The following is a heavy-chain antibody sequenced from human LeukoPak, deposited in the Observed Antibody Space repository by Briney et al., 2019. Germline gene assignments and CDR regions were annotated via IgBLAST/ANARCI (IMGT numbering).Heavy chain of an antibody. CDR1: GFTFDDYT. V-gene: IGHV3-43*01. CDR3: AKDFGGTQLDS. D-gene: IGHD3-10*01. CDR2: ISWDGDTT. J-gene: IGHJ5*01. Sequence: GGSLRLSCAASGFTFDDYTMHWVRQTPGKGLEWVSLISWDGDTTYYADSVEGRFTISRDNSKHSLYLQMNSLRTEDTALYYRAKDFGGTQLDSWGQGTLVTVSS.